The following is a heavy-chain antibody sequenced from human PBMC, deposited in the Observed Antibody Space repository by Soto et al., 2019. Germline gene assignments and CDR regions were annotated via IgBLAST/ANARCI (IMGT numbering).Heavy chain of an antibody. J-gene: IGHJ4*02. Sequence: ASVKVSCKASGGTFSSYAISWVRQAPGQGLEWMGGISAYNGTTNYAQKLQGRVTMTTDTSTSTAYMELRSLRSDDTAVYYCARAGNYGDYAYWGQGTLVTVSS. D-gene: IGHD4-17*01. CDR2: ISAYNGTT. CDR3: ARAGNYGDYAY. V-gene: IGHV1-18*01. CDR1: GGTFSSYA.